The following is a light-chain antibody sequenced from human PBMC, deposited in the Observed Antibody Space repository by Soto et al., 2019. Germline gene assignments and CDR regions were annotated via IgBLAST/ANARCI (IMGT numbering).Light chain of an antibody. Sequence: HSVLTQAPSGSGVPGQRGSISCTGSSSNIGAGYDVHWYQQLPGTAPKLLIYGNSNRPSGVPDRFSGSKSGTSASLAITGLQAEDEADYYCQSYDSSLSALYVFGTGTKVTVL. CDR2: GNS. CDR3: QSYDSSLSALYV. V-gene: IGLV1-40*01. J-gene: IGLJ1*01. CDR1: SSNIGAGYD.